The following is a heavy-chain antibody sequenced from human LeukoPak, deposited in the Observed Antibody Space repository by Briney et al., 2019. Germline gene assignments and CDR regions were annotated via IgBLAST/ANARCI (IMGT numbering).Heavy chain of an antibody. CDR1: GFTISDYY. V-gene: IGHV3-11*04. CDR3: ARDSTLGYCSSTSCQTNWFDP. J-gene: IGHJ5*02. Sequence: GGSLRLSCAASGFTISDYYMSWIRQAPGKGLEWVSYISSSGSTIYYADSVKGRFTISRDNAKNSLYLQMNSLRAEDTAVYYCARDSTLGYCSSTSCQTNWFDPWGQGTLVTVSS. CDR2: ISSSGSTI. D-gene: IGHD2-2*01.